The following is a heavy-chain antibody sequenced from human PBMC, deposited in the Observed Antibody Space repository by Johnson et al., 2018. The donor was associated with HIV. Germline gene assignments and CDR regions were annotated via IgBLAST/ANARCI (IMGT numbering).Heavy chain of an antibody. J-gene: IGHJ3*02. CDR1: GFTFSNAW. Sequence: VQLVESGGGVVQPGRSLRLSCAASGFTFSNAWMSWVRQAPGKGLEWVGRIKSNTDGGTTDYAAPVKGRFTISRDDSKNTLYLQMNSLKTEDTALYYCAKDVGTAAGTLQVAFDIWGQGTMVTVSS. CDR3: AKDVGTAAGTLQVAFDI. CDR2: IKSNTDGGTT. D-gene: IGHD6-13*01. V-gene: IGHV3-15*01.